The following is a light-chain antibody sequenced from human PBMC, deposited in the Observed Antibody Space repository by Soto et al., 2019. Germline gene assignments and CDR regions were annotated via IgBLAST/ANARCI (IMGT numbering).Light chain of an antibody. J-gene: IGKJ3*01. CDR2: DES. CDR1: QRVINI. V-gene: IGKV3-11*01. CDR3: QQRSSWQIT. Sequence: LTQSPATPSLFFRGQAILSWGPSQRVINILASYQQIPGQAPTHLIYDESTRATSIPARFSGSGSGTDFTLTISSLEPEDFAIYYCQQRSSWQITFGHGTKVDVK.